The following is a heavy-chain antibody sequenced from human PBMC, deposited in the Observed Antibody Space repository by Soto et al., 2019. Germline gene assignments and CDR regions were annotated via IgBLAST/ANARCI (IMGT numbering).Heavy chain of an antibody. CDR1: GYTFTSYY. D-gene: IGHD6-13*01. V-gene: IGHV1-46*01. CDR2: INPSGGST. Sequence: GASVKVSCKASGYTFTSYYMHWVRQAPGQGLEWMGIINPSGGSTSYAQKFQGRVTMTRDTSTSTAYMELSSLRSEDTAVYYCARDIEQPPSYYYMDVWGKGTTVTVSS. J-gene: IGHJ6*03. CDR3: ARDIEQPPSYYYMDV.